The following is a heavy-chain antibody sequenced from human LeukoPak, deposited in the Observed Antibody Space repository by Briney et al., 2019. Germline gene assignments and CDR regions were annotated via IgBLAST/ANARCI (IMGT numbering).Heavy chain of an antibody. CDR1: GFTFSSYS. Sequence: GGSLRLSCAASGFTFSSYSMNWVRQAPGKGLEWVSSISSSSSYIYYADSVKGRFTISRDNAKNSLYLQMNSLRAEDTAVYYCARPSATSWSAYGYWGQGTLVTVSS. V-gene: IGHV3-21*01. CDR2: ISSSSSYI. J-gene: IGHJ4*02. D-gene: IGHD2-15*01. CDR3: ARPSATSWSAYGY.